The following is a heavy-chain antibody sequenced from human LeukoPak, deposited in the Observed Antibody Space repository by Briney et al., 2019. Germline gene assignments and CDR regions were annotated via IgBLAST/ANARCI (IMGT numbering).Heavy chain of an antibody. CDR3: AKGYNYYDSSGYLGY. Sequence: GSLRLSCAASGFTFSSYAMSWVRQAPGKGLEWVSAISGSGGSTYYADSVKGRFTISRDNSKNTLYLQMNSLRAEDTAVYYCAKGYNYYDSSGYLGYWGQGTLVTVSS. J-gene: IGHJ4*02. V-gene: IGHV3-23*01. CDR2: ISGSGGST. D-gene: IGHD3-22*01. CDR1: GFTFSSYA.